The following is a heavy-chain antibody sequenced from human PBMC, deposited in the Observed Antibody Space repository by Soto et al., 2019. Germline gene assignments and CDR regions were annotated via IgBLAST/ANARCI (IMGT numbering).Heavy chain of an antibody. J-gene: IGHJ4*02. CDR3: ARDGWEDCNGTSCYDIDY. D-gene: IGHD2-2*01. CDR2: IWYDGSNK. CDR1: GFTFSSYG. V-gene: IGHV3-33*01. Sequence: QVQLVESGGGVVQPGRSLRLSCAASGFTFSSYGMHWVRQAPGKGLEWVAVIWYDGSNKYYADSVKGRFTISRDNSKNTXYLQTNGLRAEDTAVYYCARDGWEDCNGTSCYDIDYWGQGTLVTVSS.